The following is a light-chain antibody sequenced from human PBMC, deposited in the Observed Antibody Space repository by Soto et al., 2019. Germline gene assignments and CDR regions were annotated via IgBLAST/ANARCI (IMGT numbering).Light chain of an antibody. V-gene: IGKV3-20*01. CDR1: QYINTR. CDR3: QQYGSSPWT. Sequence: EIGLTQSPSTLSSFPGDRVTLSCRASQYINTRLAWYQHRPGQAPRLLIYQTSTRATGIPDRFSGSGSGTDFTLTISRLEPEDFAVYYCQQYGSSPWTFGQGTKVDIK. CDR2: QTS. J-gene: IGKJ1*01.